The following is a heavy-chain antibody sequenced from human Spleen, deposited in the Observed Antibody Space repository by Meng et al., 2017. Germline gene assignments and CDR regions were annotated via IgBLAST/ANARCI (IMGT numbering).Heavy chain of an antibody. V-gene: IGHV7-4-1*02. CDR3: ARERVTMVRGVLNY. J-gene: IGHJ4*02. CDR2: INTNSGNP. Sequence: QVQLVQSGSELKNPGASVKISCKASGYTFTTFGINWVRQAPGQGLEWMGWINTNSGNPTYAQGFTGRFVMSLDTSVSTAYLQISSLKAEDTAVYYCARERVTMVRGVLNYWGQGTLVTVSS. D-gene: IGHD3-10*01. CDR1: GYTFTTFG.